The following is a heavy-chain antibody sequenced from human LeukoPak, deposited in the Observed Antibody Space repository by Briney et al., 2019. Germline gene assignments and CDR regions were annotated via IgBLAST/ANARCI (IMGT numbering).Heavy chain of an antibody. J-gene: IGHJ3*02. Sequence: PSETLSLTCTVSGDSIRSGSYYWSWIRQPAGKGLEWIGRIYTSGGTNCNPSLEIRVTILIDTPKNQFSLRLSSVTAANTAVYYGARSYSSSWYSSFDIWGHGTMVTVSS. CDR1: GDSIRSGSYY. CDR3: ARSYSSSWYSSFDI. D-gene: IGHD6-13*01. CDR2: IYTSGGT. V-gene: IGHV4-61*02.